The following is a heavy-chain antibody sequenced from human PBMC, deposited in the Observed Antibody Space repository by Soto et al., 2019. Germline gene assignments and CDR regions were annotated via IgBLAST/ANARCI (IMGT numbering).Heavy chain of an antibody. CDR2: IWNDGSNK. Sequence: QVQLVESGGGVVQPGRSLRLSCAASGFTFSSYGMHWVRQAPGKGLEWVAVIWNDGSNKYYADSVKGRFTISRDNSKNTLYLEMNSRRAEDTDVYYCARDGAFGGVIVQYYFDYWGQGTLVTVSS. D-gene: IGHD3-16*02. V-gene: IGHV3-33*01. CDR3: ARDGAFGGVIVQYYFDY. J-gene: IGHJ4*02. CDR1: GFTFSSYG.